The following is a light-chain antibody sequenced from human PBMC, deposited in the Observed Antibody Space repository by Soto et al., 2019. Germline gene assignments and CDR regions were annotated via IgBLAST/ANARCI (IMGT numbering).Light chain of an antibody. CDR3: QQYKGYWT. CDR2: DAA. CDR1: EIISNW. Sequence: DIQMTQSPSTLSASVGDRVTITCRASEIISNWLAWYQQKPGKAPKRLIYDAASLQSGAPSRISGSGSGTEFTLTINSLQPDDSATYYCQQYKGYWTFGQGTKVEV. V-gene: IGKV1-5*01. J-gene: IGKJ1*01.